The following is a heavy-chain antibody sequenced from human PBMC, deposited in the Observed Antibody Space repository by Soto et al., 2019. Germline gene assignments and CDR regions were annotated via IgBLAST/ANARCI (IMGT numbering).Heavy chain of an antibody. V-gene: IGHV4-30-2*01. CDR1: GGSISSGGYS. CDR2: IYHSGNT. D-gene: IGHD6-6*01. J-gene: IGHJ4*02. CDR3: AGGIAARPLGY. Sequence: QLQLQESGSGLVKPSQTLSLTCAVSGGSISSGGYSWSWIRQPPGKGLEGIGYIYHSGNTYYNPSLKSRVTISVDRSKNQFSLKLSSVTAADTAVYYCAGGIAARPLGYWGQGTLVTVSS.